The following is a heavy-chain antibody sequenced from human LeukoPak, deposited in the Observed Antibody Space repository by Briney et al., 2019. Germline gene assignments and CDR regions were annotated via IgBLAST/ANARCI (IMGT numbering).Heavy chain of an antibody. CDR1: GFTFSNAW. J-gene: IGHJ3*02. CDR3: TTDDVAVPAALREAFDI. CDR2: IKSKTDGGTT. V-gene: IGHV3-15*01. Sequence: GGSLRLSCAASGFTFSNAWMSWVRQAPGKGLEWVGRIKSKTDGGTTDYAAPVKGRFTISRDDSKNTLYLQMNSLKTEDTAVYYCTTDDVAVPAALREAFDIWGQGTMVTVSS. D-gene: IGHD2-2*01.